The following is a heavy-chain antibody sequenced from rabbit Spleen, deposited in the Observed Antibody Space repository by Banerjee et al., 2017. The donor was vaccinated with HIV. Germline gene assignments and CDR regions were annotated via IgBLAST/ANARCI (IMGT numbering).Heavy chain of an antibody. CDR3: ARNYVNAFDP. J-gene: IGHJ2*01. D-gene: IGHD1-1*01. CDR2: IDSNDGAT. V-gene: IGHV1S40*01. CDR1: GVSFSFNSY. Sequence: QSLEESGGDLVKPGASLTLTCTASGVSFSFNSYMCWVRQAPGKGPEWIACIDSNDGATDYANWPKGRFTISKTSSTTVTLQMTSLTAADTATYFCARNYVNAFDPWGPGTLVPS.